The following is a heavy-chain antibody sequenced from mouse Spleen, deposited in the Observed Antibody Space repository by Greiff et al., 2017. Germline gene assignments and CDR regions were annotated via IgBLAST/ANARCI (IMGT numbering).Heavy chain of an antibody. CDR3: ARESNPAWFAY. CDR2: INPNNGGT. J-gene: IGHJ3*01. V-gene: IGHV1-18*01. D-gene: IGHD2-5*01. CDR1: GYTFTDYN. Sequence: EVKLVESGPELVKPGASVKIPCKASGYTFTDYNMDWVKQSHGKSLEWIGDINPNNGGTIYNQKFKGKATLTVDKSSSTAYMELRSLTSEDTAVYYCARESNPAWFAYWGQGTLVTVSA.